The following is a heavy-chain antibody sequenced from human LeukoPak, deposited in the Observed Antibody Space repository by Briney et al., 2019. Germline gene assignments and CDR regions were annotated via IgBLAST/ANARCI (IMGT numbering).Heavy chain of an antibody. V-gene: IGHV4-34*01. CDR1: GGSFTGYY. CDR3: ARDRGYISEWLLLPFDY. Sequence: PSESLSLTCAVYGGSFTGYYWSWIRQPPGKGLEWIGEINHSGSTNYNPSLKSRVTISVDTSKNQFSLKLSSVTAADTAVYYCARDRGYISEWLLLPFDYWGQGTLVTVSS. D-gene: IGHD3-3*01. CDR2: INHSGST. J-gene: IGHJ4*02.